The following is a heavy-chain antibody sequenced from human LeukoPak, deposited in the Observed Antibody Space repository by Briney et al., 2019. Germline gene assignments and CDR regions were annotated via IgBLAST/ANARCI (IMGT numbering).Heavy chain of an antibody. D-gene: IGHD5-18*01. CDR3: ARGVRTAMVRWFDP. Sequence: GASVKVSCKASGGTFSIYAISWVRQAPGQGLEWMGGIIPIFGTAHYAQKFQGRVTITADKSTSTAYMELSSLRSEDTAVYYCARGVRTAMVRWFDPWGQGTLVTVSS. J-gene: IGHJ5*02. CDR1: GGTFSIYA. V-gene: IGHV1-69*06. CDR2: IIPIFGTA.